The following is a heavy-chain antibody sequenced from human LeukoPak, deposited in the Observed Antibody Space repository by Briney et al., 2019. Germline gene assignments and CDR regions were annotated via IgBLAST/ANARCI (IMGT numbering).Heavy chain of an antibody. V-gene: IGHV4-34*01. CDR1: GGSFSGYY. D-gene: IGHD3-22*01. CDR3: ARASDSSGYFDY. CDR2: INHSGST. Sequence: NASETLSLTCAVYGGSFSGYYWSWIRQPPGKGLEWIGEINHSGSTNYNPSLKSRVTISVDTSKNQFSLKLSTVTAADTAVYYCARASDSSGYFDYWGQGTLVTVSS. J-gene: IGHJ4*02.